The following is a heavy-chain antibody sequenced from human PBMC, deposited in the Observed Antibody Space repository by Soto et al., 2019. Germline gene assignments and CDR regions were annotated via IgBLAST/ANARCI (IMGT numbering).Heavy chain of an antibody. CDR1: GYSFTSYW. D-gene: IGHD4-17*01. J-gene: IGHJ6*02. CDR3: ARQSSLPHDYGYRYGMDV. Sequence: PGESLKISCKGSGYSFTSYWIGWVRQMPGKGLEWMGIIYPGDSDTRYSPSFQGQVTISADKSISTAYLQWSSLKASDTAMYYCARQSSLPHDYGYRYGMDVWGQGTTVTVSS. CDR2: IYPGDSDT. V-gene: IGHV5-51*01.